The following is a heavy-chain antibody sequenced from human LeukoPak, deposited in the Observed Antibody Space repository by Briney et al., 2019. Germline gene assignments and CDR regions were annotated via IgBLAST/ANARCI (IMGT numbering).Heavy chain of an antibody. J-gene: IGHJ5*02. CDR3: AKGCIITSCAEGRWFDP. CDR2: ISGGGGST. Sequence: GGSLRLSCAASGFTFSSYAMSWVRQAPGKGLEWVSSISGGGGSTYYAESVKGRFTISRDNSKNTLYLQMNSLRAEDTAIYYCAKGCIITSCAEGRWFDPWGQGTLVTVSS. CDR1: GFTFSSYA. V-gene: IGHV3-23*01. D-gene: IGHD2-2*01.